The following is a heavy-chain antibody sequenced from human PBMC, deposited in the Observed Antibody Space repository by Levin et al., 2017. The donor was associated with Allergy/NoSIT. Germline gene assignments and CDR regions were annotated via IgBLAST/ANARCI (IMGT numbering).Heavy chain of an antibody. Sequence: GESLKISCAASGFTFSSYSMNWVRQAPGKGLEWVSSISSSSSYIYYADSVKGRFTISRDNAKNSLYLQMNSLRAEDTAVYYCARAPMPYYYDSSGYYLGYWGQGTLVTVSS. V-gene: IGHV3-21*01. CDR3: ARAPMPYYYDSSGYYLGY. J-gene: IGHJ4*02. D-gene: IGHD3-22*01. CDR1: GFTFSSYS. CDR2: ISSSSSYI.